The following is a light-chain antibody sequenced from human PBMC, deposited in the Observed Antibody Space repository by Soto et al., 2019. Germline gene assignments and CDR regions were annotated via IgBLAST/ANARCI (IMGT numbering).Light chain of an antibody. CDR1: QSISNY. CDR3: QQYGSSGT. J-gene: IGKJ1*01. Sequence: DIVLTQSPATLSLSPGERATLSCRASQSISNYLAWYQQKPGQAPRLLVYDASNRAAGIPARISGSGSGTDFTLTISSLEPEDFAVYYCQQYGSSGTFGQGTKVEIK. V-gene: IGKV3-11*01. CDR2: DAS.